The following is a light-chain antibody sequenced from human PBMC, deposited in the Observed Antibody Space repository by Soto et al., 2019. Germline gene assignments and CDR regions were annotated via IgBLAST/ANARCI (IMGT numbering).Light chain of an antibody. CDR2: ATS. Sequence: DIQMTQSPSSLSASVGDRVTITCRASQSIERYLNWYQQKSGKAPKFLMYATSHLQSGVPSRFSGSGSGTEFTLTISGLQPEDFGSYYCQLTYTVPYTFGQGTKLEIE. CDR3: QLTYTVPYT. V-gene: IGKV1-39*01. CDR1: QSIERY. J-gene: IGKJ2*01.